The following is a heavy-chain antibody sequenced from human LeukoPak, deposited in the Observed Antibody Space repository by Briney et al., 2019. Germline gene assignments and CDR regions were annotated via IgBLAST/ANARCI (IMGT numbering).Heavy chain of an antibody. CDR1: GFTFSTYG. V-gene: IGHV3-33*01. D-gene: IGHD4-11*01. Sequence: GGSLRLSCAASGFTFSTYGMHWVRQAPGKGLEWVAVIWFDGRNKYYGDSVKGRFTISRDNSKNTLYLQMNSLRAEDTALYYCARDYSNYFDYWGQRTLVTVSS. J-gene: IGHJ4*02. CDR2: IWFDGRNK. CDR3: ARDYSNYFDY.